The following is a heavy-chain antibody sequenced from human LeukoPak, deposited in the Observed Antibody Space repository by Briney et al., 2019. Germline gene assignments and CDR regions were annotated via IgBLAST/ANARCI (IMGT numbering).Heavy chain of an antibody. J-gene: IGHJ6*02. Sequence: ASVKVSCKASGYTFTSYGISWVRQAPGQGLEWMGWISAYNGNTNYAQKLQGRVTMTTDTSTSTAYMELRSLRSEDTAVYYCARVGGEESYYYGMDVWGQGTTVTVSS. D-gene: IGHD3-10*01. CDR1: GYTFTSYG. CDR2: ISAYNGNT. V-gene: IGHV1-18*01. CDR3: ARVGGEESYYYGMDV.